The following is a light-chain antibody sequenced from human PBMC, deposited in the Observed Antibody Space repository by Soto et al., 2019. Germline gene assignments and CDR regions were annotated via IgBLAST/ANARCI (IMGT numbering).Light chain of an antibody. CDR3: MQALHTPWT. V-gene: IGKV2-28*01. CDR1: QSLLHSNGFNY. CDR2: LGS. J-gene: IGKJ1*01. Sequence: DIVMTQSPLSLPVTPGEPASISCRSSQSLLHSNGFNYFDWYLQKPGQSPQLLIYLGSNRASGVPDRFSGSGSGTDFTLKISRVEAEDVGVYYCMQALHTPWTFGQGTKVEIK.